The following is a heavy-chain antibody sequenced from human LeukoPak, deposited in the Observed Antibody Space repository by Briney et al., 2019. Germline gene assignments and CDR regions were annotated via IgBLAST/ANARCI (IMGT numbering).Heavy chain of an antibody. D-gene: IGHD3-22*01. V-gene: IGHV3-23*01. Sequence: GGSLRLSCVASGFTFSTHAMSWVRLAPGKGLEWVSAIGGSDGSTYYADSVKGRFTISRDNSKDTLYLQMNSLRAEDTAVYYCARRDSSGSYPYYFDYWGQGTLVTVSS. CDR3: ARRDSSGSYPYYFDY. CDR1: GFTFSTHA. CDR2: IGGSDGST. J-gene: IGHJ4*02.